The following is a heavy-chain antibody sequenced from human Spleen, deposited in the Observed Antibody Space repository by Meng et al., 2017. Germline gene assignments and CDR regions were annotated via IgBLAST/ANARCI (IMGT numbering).Heavy chain of an antibody. CDR3: AKTYYYDNSGYI. D-gene: IGHD3-22*01. CDR1: GFTFSISA. CDR2: ISSSGSTI. Sequence: GESLKISCAVSGFTFSISAMSWVRQAPGKGLGWVSYISSSGSTIYYADSVRGRFTISRDNSENAMYLQMASLRVDDTATYYCAKTYYYDNSGYIWGQGTLVTVSS. J-gene: IGHJ4*01. V-gene: IGHV3-23*01.